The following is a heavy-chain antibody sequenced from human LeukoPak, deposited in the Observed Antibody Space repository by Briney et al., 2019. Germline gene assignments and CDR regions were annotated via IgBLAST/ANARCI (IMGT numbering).Heavy chain of an antibody. D-gene: IGHD4-4*01. Sequence: GGSLRLSCAASGFTFSSYSMNWVHQAPGKGLEWVSYISSSSSTIYYADSVKGRFTISRDNAKNSLYLQMNSLRAEDTAVYYCASSKYYYGMDVWGQGTTVTVSS. CDR3: ASSKYYYGMDV. CDR2: ISSSSSTI. J-gene: IGHJ6*02. V-gene: IGHV3-48*01. CDR1: GFTFSSYS.